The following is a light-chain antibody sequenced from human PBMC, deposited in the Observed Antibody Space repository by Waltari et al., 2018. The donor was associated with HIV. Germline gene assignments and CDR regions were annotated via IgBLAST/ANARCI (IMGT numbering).Light chain of an antibody. J-gene: IGLJ3*02. V-gene: IGLV1-44*01. CDR3: ATWDDSLNGWV. CDR1: SSNIGSNT. CDR2: SND. Sequence: QSVLTQPPSASGTPGQRVTISCSGSSSNIGSNTVSWYQQVPGTAPKVFIYSNDDRPSGGPDRFSGSKSGTSASLAISGLQSEDEADYYCATWDDSLNGWVFGGGTKVTVL.